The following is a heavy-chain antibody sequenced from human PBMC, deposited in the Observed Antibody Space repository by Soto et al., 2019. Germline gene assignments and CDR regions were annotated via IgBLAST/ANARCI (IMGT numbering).Heavy chain of an antibody. J-gene: IGHJ4*02. CDR3: ARMMSTVVTPMNDY. V-gene: IGHV4-39*07. D-gene: IGHD4-17*01. Sequence: SETLSLTCTVSGGSISSSSYYWGWIRQPPGKGLEWIGSIYYSGSTYYNPSLKSRVTISVDTSKNQFSLKLSSVTAADTAVYYCARMMSTVVTPMNDYWGQGTLVTVSS. CDR2: IYYSGST. CDR1: GGSISSSSYY.